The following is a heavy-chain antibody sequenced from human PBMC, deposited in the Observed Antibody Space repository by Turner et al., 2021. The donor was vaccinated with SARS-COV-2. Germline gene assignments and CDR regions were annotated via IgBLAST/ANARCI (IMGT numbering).Heavy chain of an antibody. CDR1: GFTFNSYG. V-gene: IGHV3-33*01. D-gene: IGHD6-19*01. Sequence: QVQLVESGGGVVQPGRSLRLSCAASGFTFNSYGMHGVRQAPGKGLEWVAVIWYEGSNKYYEDSVKGRFTISRDNSKNALDLQMNSLRAEDTAVYYCARDKGEGSSGWLIPSGSYYFDYWGQGTLVTVSS. J-gene: IGHJ4*02. CDR3: ARDKGEGSSGWLIPSGSYYFDY. CDR2: IWYEGSNK.